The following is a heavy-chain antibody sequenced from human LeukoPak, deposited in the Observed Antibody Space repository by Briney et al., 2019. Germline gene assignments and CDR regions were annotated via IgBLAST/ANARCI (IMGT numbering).Heavy chain of an antibody. D-gene: IGHD1-26*01. CDR3: AKDIRSGSYSDAFDI. CDR2: ISWNSGSI. J-gene: IGHJ3*02. Sequence: WIRQTPGKGLEWVSGISWNSGSIGYADSVKGRFTISRDNAKNSLYLQMNSLRAEDMALYYCAKDIRSGSYSDAFDIWGQGTMVTVSS. V-gene: IGHV3-9*03.